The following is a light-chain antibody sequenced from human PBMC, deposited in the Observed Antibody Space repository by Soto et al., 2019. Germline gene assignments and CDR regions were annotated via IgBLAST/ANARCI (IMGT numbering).Light chain of an antibody. CDR1: QSISSW. J-gene: IGKJ1*01. Sequence: DIPLTQSPSTLSASLGDRVTITCRASQSISSWLAWYQQKPGKAPKLLIYKASSLESGVPSRFSGSGSGTESTLTISSLKPDEFATYDCQQYNSYWTFGQGTKVDIK. CDR2: KAS. CDR3: QQYNSYWT. V-gene: IGKV1-5*03.